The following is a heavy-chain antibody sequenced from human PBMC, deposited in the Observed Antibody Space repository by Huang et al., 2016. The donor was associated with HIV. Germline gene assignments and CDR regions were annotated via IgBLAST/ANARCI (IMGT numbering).Heavy chain of an antibody. CDR3: ARDTTTVAGLDF. J-gene: IGHJ4*02. CDR1: GFTFRDHP. Sequence: QVQLVESGGGVVQPGRSLRLSCAVSGFTFRDHPMHWVRQAPGKGLECVAVISFDGRNKFYADFFRGRFTISRDNSKNILYLQLNSLTPADTSIYYCARDTTTVAGLDFWGQGALVTVSS. D-gene: IGHD6-19*01. CDR2: ISFDGRNK. V-gene: IGHV3-30*14.